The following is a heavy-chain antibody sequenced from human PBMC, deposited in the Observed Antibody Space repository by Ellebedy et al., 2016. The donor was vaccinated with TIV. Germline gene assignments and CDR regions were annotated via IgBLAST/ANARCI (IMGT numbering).Heavy chain of an antibody. V-gene: IGHV3-49*03. CDR2: IRSKAYGGTT. CDR1: GFTFGDYA. J-gene: IGHJ4*02. Sequence: GESLKISXTASGFTFGDYAMSWFRQAPGKGLEWVGFIRSKAYGGTTEYAASVKGRFTISRDDSKSIAYLQMNSLKTEDTAVYYCTRDPLWFGELLYLDYWGQGTLVTVSS. D-gene: IGHD3-10*01. CDR3: TRDPLWFGELLYLDY.